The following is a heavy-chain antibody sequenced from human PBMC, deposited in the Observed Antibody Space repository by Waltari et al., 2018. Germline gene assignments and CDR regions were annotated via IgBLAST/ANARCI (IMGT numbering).Heavy chain of an antibody. CDR1: GGSVSSGSYY. D-gene: IGHD4-17*01. Sequence: QVQLQESGPGLVKPSETLSLTCTVSGGSVSSGSYYWSWIRQPPGKGLEWIGYIYYSGSTNYNPSLKSRVTISVDTSKNQSSLKLSSVTAADTAVYYCARGGDYVAFDIWGQGTMVTVSS. CDR3: ARGGDYVAFDI. CDR2: IYYSGST. J-gene: IGHJ3*02. V-gene: IGHV4-61*01.